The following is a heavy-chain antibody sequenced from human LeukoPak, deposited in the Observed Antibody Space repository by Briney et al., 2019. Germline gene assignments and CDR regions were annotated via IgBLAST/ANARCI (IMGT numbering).Heavy chain of an antibody. D-gene: IGHD2-15*01. CDR2: INPNSGGT. J-gene: IGHJ3*02. Sequence: GASVKVSRKASGYTFTGYYMHWVRQAPGQGLEWMGRINPNSGGTNYAQKFQGRVTMTRDTSISTAYMELSRLRSDDTAVYYCAREARLGCSGGSCFNDAFDIWGQGTMVTVSS. V-gene: IGHV1-2*06. CDR1: GYTFTGYY. CDR3: AREARLGCSGGSCFNDAFDI.